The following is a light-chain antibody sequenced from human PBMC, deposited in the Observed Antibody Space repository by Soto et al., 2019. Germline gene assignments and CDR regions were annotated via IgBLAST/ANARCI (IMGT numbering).Light chain of an antibody. J-gene: IGLJ1*01. CDR2: EVS. V-gene: IGLV2-14*01. CDR1: SSDVGGYNY. Sequence: QSALTQPASVSGSPGQSITISCTGTSSDVGGYNYVSWYQQHPGKAPKLMIYEVSNRPSGVSNRFSGYKSGNTASLTISGLQAEDEADYDCSSYTSSSTLVFGTGTKVTVL. CDR3: SSYTSSSTLV.